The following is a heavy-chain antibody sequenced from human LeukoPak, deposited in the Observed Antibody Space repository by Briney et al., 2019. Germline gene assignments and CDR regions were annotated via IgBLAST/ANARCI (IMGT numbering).Heavy chain of an antibody. J-gene: IGHJ5*02. Sequence: PLETLSLTCAVYGGSFSGYYWSWIRQPPGKGLEWIGEINHSGSTNYNPSLKSRVTISVDTSKNQLSLKLTSATAADTSVYYCARHSGLRSPFDPWGQGTLVTVSS. CDR2: INHSGST. CDR1: GGSFSGYY. V-gene: IGHV4-34*01. D-gene: IGHD3-3*01. CDR3: ARHSGLRSPFDP.